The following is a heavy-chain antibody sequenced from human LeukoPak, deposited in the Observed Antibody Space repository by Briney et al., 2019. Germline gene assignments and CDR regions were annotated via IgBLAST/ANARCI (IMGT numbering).Heavy chain of an antibody. J-gene: IGHJ6*02. CDR1: GFTFSSYG. D-gene: IGHD3-3*01. CDR2: ISYDGSNK. Sequence: PGRSLRLSCAASGFTFSSYGMHWVRQAPGKGLEWVAVISYDGSNKYYADSVKGRFTISRGNSKNTLYLQMNSLRAEDTAVYYCAKDYYYDFWSGYITNYYYYGMDVWGQGTTVTVSS. CDR3: AKDYYYDFWSGYITNYYYYGMDV. V-gene: IGHV3-30*18.